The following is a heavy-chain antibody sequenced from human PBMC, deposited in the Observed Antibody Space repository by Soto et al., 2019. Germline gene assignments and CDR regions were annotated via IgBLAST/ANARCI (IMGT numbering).Heavy chain of an antibody. CDR3: ARGIGIRNIVVVPAAMQSDY. CDR2: INHSGST. CDR1: GGSFSGYY. V-gene: IGHV4-34*01. J-gene: IGHJ4*02. Sequence: QVQLQQWGAGLLKPSETLSLTCAVYGGSFSGYYWSWIRQPPGKGLGWIGEINHSGSTNYNPSLKSRVTISVDTSKNQFSLKLSSVTAADTAVYYCARGIGIRNIVVVPAAMQSDYWGQGTLVTVSS. D-gene: IGHD2-2*01.